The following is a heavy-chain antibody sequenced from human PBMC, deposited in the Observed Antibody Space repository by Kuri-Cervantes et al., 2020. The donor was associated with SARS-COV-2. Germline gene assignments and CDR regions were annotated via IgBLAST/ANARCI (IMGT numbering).Heavy chain of an antibody. CDR1: GFTLSSHS. Sequence: GGSLRLSCAASGFTLSSHSVNWVRQAPGKGLEWVSSIGSRSSSTYYSDSVRGRFTISRDNAKNSLYLQMNSLGAEGTAVYYCARAGRWELLLGRLAYFDYWGQGTLVTVSS. J-gene: IGHJ4*02. D-gene: IGHD1-26*01. V-gene: IGHV3-21*01. CDR2: IGSRSSST. CDR3: ARAGRWELLLGRLAYFDY.